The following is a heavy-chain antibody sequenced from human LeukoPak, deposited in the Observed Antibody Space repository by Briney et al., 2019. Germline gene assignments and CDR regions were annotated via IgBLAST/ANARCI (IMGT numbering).Heavy chain of an antibody. CDR2: TYYRSKWYN. CDR1: GDSVSSNSAA. Sequence: SQTLSLTCAISGDSVSSNSAAWNWVRQSPSRGLEWLGRTYYRSKWYNDYAESVKSRITINPDTSKNQFSLQLNSVTPEDTAVYYCTRDEQWLVYFDYWGQGTLVTVSS. V-gene: IGHV6-1*01. J-gene: IGHJ4*02. D-gene: IGHD6-19*01. CDR3: TRDEQWLVYFDY.